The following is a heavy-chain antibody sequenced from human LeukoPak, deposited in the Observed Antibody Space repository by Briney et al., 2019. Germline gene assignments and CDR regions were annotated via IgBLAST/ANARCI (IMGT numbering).Heavy chain of an antibody. CDR3: ARVDCGGDCYPTFDY. J-gene: IGHJ4*02. D-gene: IGHD2-21*02. CDR1: GFTFSGSA. V-gene: IGHV1-46*01. CDR2: INPSGGST. Sequence: GGSLRLSCAASGFTFSGSAMHWVRQAPGQGLEWMGIINPSGGSTSYAQKFQGRVTMTRDTSTSTVYMELSSLRSEDTAVYYCARVDCGGDCYPTFDYWGQGTLVTVSS.